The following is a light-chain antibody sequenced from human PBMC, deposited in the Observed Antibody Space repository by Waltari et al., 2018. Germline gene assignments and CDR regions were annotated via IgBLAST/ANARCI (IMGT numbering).Light chain of an antibody. Sequence: DIQMTQSPSSLSASVGDTITITCRSSQSISTFLNWFQQKPGNSPKLLIFAASNLHSGVPSRFSGSGSETDFTLSISSLQPEDCATYFCHQSFTTPETFGQGTRLEFK. V-gene: IGKV1-39*01. CDR2: AAS. J-gene: IGKJ5*01. CDR1: QSISTF. CDR3: HQSFTTPET.